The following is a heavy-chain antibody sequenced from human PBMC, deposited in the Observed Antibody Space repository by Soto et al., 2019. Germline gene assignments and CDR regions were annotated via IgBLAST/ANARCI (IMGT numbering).Heavy chain of an antibody. Sequence: ASETQSLTCTVSGGSISSYYWGWIRQPPGKGLEWIGSIYYSGSTYYNPSLKSRVTISVDTSKNQFSLKLSSVTAADTAVYYCARGRSYYDSSGSAGYWGQGNLVTVS. CDR3: ARGRSYYDSSGSAGY. CDR1: GGSISSYY. J-gene: IGHJ4*02. D-gene: IGHD3-22*01. V-gene: IGHV4-39*01. CDR2: IYYSGST.